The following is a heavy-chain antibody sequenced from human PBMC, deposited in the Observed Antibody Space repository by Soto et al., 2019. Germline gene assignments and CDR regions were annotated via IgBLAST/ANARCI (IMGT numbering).Heavy chain of an antibody. CDR3: ARDSIDGMDV. J-gene: IGHJ6*02. V-gene: IGHV3-30*01. Sequence: DSVKGRFTISRDNSKNTMYLLMNSLRAEDTAVYYCARDSIDGMDVWGQGNTVSVS.